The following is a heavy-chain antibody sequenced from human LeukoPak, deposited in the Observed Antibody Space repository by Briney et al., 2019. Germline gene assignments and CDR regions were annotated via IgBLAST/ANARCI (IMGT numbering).Heavy chain of an antibody. Sequence: LETLSLTCTVSGYSISSGYYWGWIRQPPGKGLEWIGSIYHSGSTYYNPSLKSRVTISVDTSKNQFSLKLSSVTAADTAVYYCAGVPIYYSYGSPWGQGTLVTVSS. CDR1: GYSISSGYY. V-gene: IGHV4-38-2*02. CDR2: IYHSGST. D-gene: IGHD5-18*01. J-gene: IGHJ5*02. CDR3: AGVPIYYSYGSP.